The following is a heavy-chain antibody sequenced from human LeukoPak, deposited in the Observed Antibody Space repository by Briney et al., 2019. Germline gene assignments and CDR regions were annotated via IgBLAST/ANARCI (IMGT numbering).Heavy chain of an antibody. V-gene: IGHV3-21*01. Sequence: GGSLSLSSAASGFTFSSYSMNWVRQAPGKGLGWVSSISSSSSYIYYAGSVKGGLTISRDNAKNSLYMQMNSLRAEDTAVYYCAMLYSYGFGGVDYWGQGTLVTVSS. J-gene: IGHJ4*02. D-gene: IGHD5-18*01. CDR2: ISSSSSYI. CDR3: AMLYSYGFGGVDY. CDR1: GFTFSSYS.